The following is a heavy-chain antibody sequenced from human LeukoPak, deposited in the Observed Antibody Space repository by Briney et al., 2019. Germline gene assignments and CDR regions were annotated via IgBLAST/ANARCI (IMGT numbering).Heavy chain of an antibody. V-gene: IGHV1-18*04. Sequence: ASVKVSCKASGYTFTSYGISWVGQAPGQGLEWMGWISAYNGNTNYAQKLQGRVTTTTDTSTSTAYMELRSLRSDDTAVYYCARDRFILGYCSGGSCPFDYWGQGTLVTVSS. J-gene: IGHJ4*02. CDR2: ISAYNGNT. D-gene: IGHD2-15*01. CDR1: GYTFTSYG. CDR3: ARDRFILGYCSGGSCPFDY.